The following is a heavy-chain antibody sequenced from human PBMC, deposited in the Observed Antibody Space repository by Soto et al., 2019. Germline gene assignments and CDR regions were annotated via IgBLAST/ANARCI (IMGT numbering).Heavy chain of an antibody. CDR1: GYTFTGYY. D-gene: IGHD3-22*01. Sequence: ASVKVSCKASGYTFTGYYMHWVRQAPGQGLEWMGWTNPNSGGTNYAQKFQGRVTMTRDTSISTAYMELSRLRSDDTAVYYCARDSQYYYDSSGYYSPYDAFDIWGQGTMVTVSS. V-gene: IGHV1-2*02. J-gene: IGHJ3*02. CDR3: ARDSQYYYDSSGYYSPYDAFDI. CDR2: TNPNSGGT.